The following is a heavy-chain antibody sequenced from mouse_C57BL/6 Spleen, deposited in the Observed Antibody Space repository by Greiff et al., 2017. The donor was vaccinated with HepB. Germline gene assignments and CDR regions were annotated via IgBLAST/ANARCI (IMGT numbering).Heavy chain of an antibody. CDR2: INPNNGGT. CDR1: GYTFTDYN. CDR3: ARYGSSWDYAMDY. D-gene: IGHD1-1*01. V-gene: IGHV1-22*01. Sequence: EVQLQESGPELVKPGASVKMSCKASGYTFTDYNMHWVKQSHGKSLEWIGYINPNNGGTSYNQKFKGKATLTVNKSSSTAYMELRSLTSEDSAVYYCARYGSSWDYAMDYWGQGTSVTVSS. J-gene: IGHJ4*01.